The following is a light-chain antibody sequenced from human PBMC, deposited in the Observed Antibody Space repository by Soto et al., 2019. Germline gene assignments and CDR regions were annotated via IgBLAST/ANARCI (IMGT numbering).Light chain of an antibody. V-gene: IGLV2-14*01. CDR1: SSDVGGYNY. Sequence: QSVLTQPASVSGSPGQSITLSCTGTSSDVGGYNYVSWYQQHPGKAPKLMIYDVSNRPSGVSNRFSGSKSGNTASLTISGLQTEDEADYYCSSYTSSNTLVFGGGTKVTVL. CDR2: DVS. J-gene: IGLJ2*01. CDR3: SSYTSSNTLV.